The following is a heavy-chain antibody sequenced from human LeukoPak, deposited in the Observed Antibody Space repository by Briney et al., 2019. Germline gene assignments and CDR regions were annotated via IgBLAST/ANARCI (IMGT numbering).Heavy chain of an antibody. J-gene: IGHJ4*02. D-gene: IGHD3-16*02. CDR3: AKEDKYGTYRYNLFDY. Sequence: PGGSLRLSCTASGFTFSSYAISWVRQAPGKGLEWVSGISDSGDTTYYADSVKGRFTIFRDNSKNTLYLQMNSLRAEDTAVYYCAKEDKYGTYRYNLFDYWGQGILVTVSS. CDR2: ISDSGDTT. V-gene: IGHV3-23*01. CDR1: GFTFSSYA.